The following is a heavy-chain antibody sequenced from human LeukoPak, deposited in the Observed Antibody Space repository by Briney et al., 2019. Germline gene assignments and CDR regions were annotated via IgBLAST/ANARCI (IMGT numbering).Heavy chain of an antibody. J-gene: IGHJ4*02. Sequence: GRSLRLSCAASGFTFSSYGMHWVRQAPGKGLEWVAVVWFDGDKKYYAGSVKGRFTISRDNSKNTLYLQMNSLRAEDTAVYYCARDGYSGYDFYFDYWGQGTLVTVSS. CDR2: VWFDGDKK. CDR3: ARDGYSGYDFYFDY. D-gene: IGHD5-12*01. CDR1: GFTFSSYG. V-gene: IGHV3-33*01.